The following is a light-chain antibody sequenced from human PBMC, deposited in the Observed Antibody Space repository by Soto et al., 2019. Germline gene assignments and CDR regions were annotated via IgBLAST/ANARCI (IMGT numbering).Light chain of an antibody. J-gene: IGKJ2*01. Sequence: ESVLRQSPGTLSLSPGKRATLSCRASQSMYSEYLAWYQQKPGQVARPPSYGASIRAAGVPDRLSGSGSGTDFTLTISRLEPEDYAVYHCQQYGTSPHTFGQGTKLEIK. CDR1: QSMYSEY. V-gene: IGKV3-20*01. CDR3: QQYGTSPHT. CDR2: GAS.